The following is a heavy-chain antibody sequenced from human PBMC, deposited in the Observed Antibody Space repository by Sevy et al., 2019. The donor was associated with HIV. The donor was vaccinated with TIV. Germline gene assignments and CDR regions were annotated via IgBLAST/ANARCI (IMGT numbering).Heavy chain of an antibody. V-gene: IGHV3-11*01. Sequence: LSLTCAASGFTFSDYYMSWIRQAPGKGLEWVSYITSSGSTIYYADSVKGRFTISRDNAKNSLYLQMNSLRAEDTAVYYCARDSGSGSYYNPADYGMDVWGQGTTVTVSS. CDR2: ITSSGSTI. CDR3: ARDSGSGSYYNPADYGMDV. D-gene: IGHD3-10*01. J-gene: IGHJ6*02. CDR1: GFTFSDYY.